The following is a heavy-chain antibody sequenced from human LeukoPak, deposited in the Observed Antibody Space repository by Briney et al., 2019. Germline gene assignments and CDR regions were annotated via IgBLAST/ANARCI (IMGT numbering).Heavy chain of an antibody. Sequence: GGSLRLSCAASGFTFSSYGMHWVRQAPGKGLEWVAFIRYDGSNKYYADSVKGRFTISRDNSKNTLYLQMNSLRAEDTAVYYCARSPPPTYDFWSGYYTSAFDIWGQGTMVTVSS. CDR2: IRYDGSNK. J-gene: IGHJ3*02. D-gene: IGHD3-3*01. CDR3: ARSPPPTYDFWSGYYTSAFDI. V-gene: IGHV3-30*02. CDR1: GFTFSSYG.